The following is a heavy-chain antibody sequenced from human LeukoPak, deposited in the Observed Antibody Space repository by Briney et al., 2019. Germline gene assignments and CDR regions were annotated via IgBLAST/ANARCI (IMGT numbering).Heavy chain of an antibody. D-gene: IGHD3-9*01. CDR1: GFTFSSYG. Sequence: PGGSLRLSCAASGFTFSSYGMHWVRQAPGKGLEWVAFIRYDGSNKYYADSVKGRFTISRGNSKNTLYLQMNSLRAEDTAVYYCAKDHPTGDFDWLWYPYFDYWGQGTLVTVSS. CDR3: AKDHPTGDFDWLWYPYFDY. V-gene: IGHV3-30*02. J-gene: IGHJ4*02. CDR2: IRYDGSNK.